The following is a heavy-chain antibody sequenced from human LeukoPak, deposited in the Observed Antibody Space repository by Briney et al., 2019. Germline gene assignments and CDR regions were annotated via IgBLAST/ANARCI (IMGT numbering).Heavy chain of an antibody. CDR2: IIPILGIA. CDR1: GGTFSSYA. J-gene: IGHJ6*03. V-gene: IGHV1-69*04. CDR3: ARQGYDFWSGYKIYYYYYYYMDV. D-gene: IGHD3-3*01. Sequence: SVKVSCKASGGTFSSYAISWVRQAPGQGLEWMGRIIPILGIANYAQKFQGRVTITADKSTSTAYMELSSLRSEDTAVYYCARQGYDFWSGYKIYYYYYYYMDVWGKGTTVTVSS.